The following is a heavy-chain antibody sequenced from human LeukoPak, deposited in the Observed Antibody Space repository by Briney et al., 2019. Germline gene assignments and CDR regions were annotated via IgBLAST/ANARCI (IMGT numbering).Heavy chain of an antibody. Sequence: GVSLRLSCAASGFTFSSYAMHWVRQAPGKGLEWVAVISYDGSNKYYADSVKGRFTISRDNSKNTLYLQMSSLRAEDTAVYYCVKDQGPGIAAAGDYWGQGTLVTVSS. CDR1: GFTFSSYA. V-gene: IGHV3-30*14. D-gene: IGHD6-13*01. CDR3: VKDQGPGIAAAGDY. CDR2: ISYDGSNK. J-gene: IGHJ4*02.